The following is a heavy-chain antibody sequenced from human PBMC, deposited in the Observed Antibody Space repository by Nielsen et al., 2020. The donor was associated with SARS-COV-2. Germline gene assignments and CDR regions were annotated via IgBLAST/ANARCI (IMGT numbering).Heavy chain of an antibody. CDR2: IYTSGST. V-gene: IGHV4-4*07. J-gene: IGHJ5*02. CDR1: GCSISSYY. D-gene: IGHD1-26*01. Sequence: GSRRPSCTVSGCSISSYYWSWIRQPAGKGLEWIGRIYTSGSTNYNPSLKSRVTMSVDTSKNQYSLKLSSVTAADTAVYYCARDSRSYYGNWFDPWGQGTLVTVSS. CDR3: ARDSRSYYGNWFDP.